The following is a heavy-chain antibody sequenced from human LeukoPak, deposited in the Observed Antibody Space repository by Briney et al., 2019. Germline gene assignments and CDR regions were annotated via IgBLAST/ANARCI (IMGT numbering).Heavy chain of an antibody. J-gene: IGHJ5*02. D-gene: IGHD5-12*01. CDR3: AHRRGYVVTNWFDP. CDR1: GFSLSTSGVG. CDR2: IYWNDDK. V-gene: IGHV2-5*01. Sequence: SGPTLVKPTQTLTLTCTFSGFSLSTSGVGVGWIRQPPGKALEWLALIYWNDDKRYSPSLKSRLTITKDTSKNQVVLTMTNMDPVDTATYYCAHRRGYVVTNWFDPWGQGTLVIVSS.